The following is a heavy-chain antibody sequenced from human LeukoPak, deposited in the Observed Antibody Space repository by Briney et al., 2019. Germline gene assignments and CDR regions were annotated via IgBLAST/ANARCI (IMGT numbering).Heavy chain of an antibody. CDR1: GFTFSNAW. CDR3: ARDPSWANFDY. V-gene: IGHV3-15*01. CDR2: IKSKTDGGTT. D-gene: IGHD7-27*01. Sequence: PGGSLRLSCAASGFTFSNAWMSWVRQAPGKGLEWVGRIKSKTDGGTTDYAAPVKGRFTISRDDSKNTLYLQMNSLKTEDTAVYYCARDPSWANFDYWGQGTLVTVSS. J-gene: IGHJ4*02.